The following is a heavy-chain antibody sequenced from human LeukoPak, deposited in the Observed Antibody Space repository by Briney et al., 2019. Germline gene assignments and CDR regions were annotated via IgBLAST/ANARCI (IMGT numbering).Heavy chain of an antibody. J-gene: IGHJ3*02. CDR3: ARAGVWDYSDSSGYRNAAFDI. CDR1: GYTFTDYY. V-gene: IGHV1-2*02. Sequence: GASVKVSCKASGYTFTDYYMHWVRQAPGQGLEWMGWINPSSGGTNYAQKFQGRVTVTRDTSISTAYMDLSRLRSDDTAVYYCARAGVWDYSDSSGYRNAAFDIWGQGTMVTVSS. D-gene: IGHD3-22*01. CDR2: INPSSGGT.